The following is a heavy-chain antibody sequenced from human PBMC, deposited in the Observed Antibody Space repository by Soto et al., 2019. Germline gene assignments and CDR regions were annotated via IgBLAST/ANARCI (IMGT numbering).Heavy chain of an antibody. CDR2: IYHSGST. CDR1: GYSISSGYY. CDR3: ARDREWRLWFGELSPFDY. J-gene: IGHJ4*02. D-gene: IGHD3-10*01. Sequence: SETLSLTCTVSGYSISSGYYWGWIRQPPGKGLEWIGSIYHSGSTYYNPSLKSRVTISVDTSKNQFSLKLSSVTAADTAVYYCARDREWRLWFGELSPFDYWGQGTLVTVSS. V-gene: IGHV4-38-2*02.